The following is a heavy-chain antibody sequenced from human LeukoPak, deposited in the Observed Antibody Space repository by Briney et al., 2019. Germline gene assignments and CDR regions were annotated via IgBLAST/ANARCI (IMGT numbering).Heavy chain of an antibody. Sequence: GGSLRLSCAASGFTFSSYAMSWVRQAPGKRLEWVSYISAIDSTTYYADSVKGRFTISRDNAKNSLYLQMNSLRVEDTAVYHCARGLASSNWPHWFDPWGQGTLVTVSS. CDR3: ARGLASSNWPHWFDP. D-gene: IGHD6-13*01. V-gene: IGHV3-48*03. CDR1: GFTFSSYA. J-gene: IGHJ5*02. CDR2: ISAIDSTT.